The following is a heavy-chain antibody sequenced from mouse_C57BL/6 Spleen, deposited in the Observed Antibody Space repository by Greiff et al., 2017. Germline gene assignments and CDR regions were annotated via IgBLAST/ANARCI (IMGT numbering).Heavy chain of an antibody. V-gene: IGHV5-4*01. CDR2: ISDGGSYT. Sequence: EVQRVESGGGLVQPGGSLKLSCAASGFTFSSYAMSWVRQTPEKRLEWVATISDGGSYTYYPDNVKGRFTISRDNAKNNLYLQMSHLKSEDTAMYYCARDLDSACSWFAYWGQGTLVTVSA. CDR1: GFTFSSYA. CDR3: ARDLDSACSWFAY. J-gene: IGHJ3*01. D-gene: IGHD3-2*01.